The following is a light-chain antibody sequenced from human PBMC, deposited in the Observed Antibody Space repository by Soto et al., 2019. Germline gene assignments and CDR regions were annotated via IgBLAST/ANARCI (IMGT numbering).Light chain of an antibody. Sequence: IHLTQSPSSLSASVGDRFTITCRASQSISSYLNWYQQKPGKAPKLLIYAASSLQSGVPSRFSGSGSGTDYTLTISSLQPEDFETYYCQQSYSNPRTFGGGTKVDIK. CDR1: QSISSY. V-gene: IGKV1-39*01. J-gene: IGKJ4*01. CDR2: AAS. CDR3: QQSYSNPRT.